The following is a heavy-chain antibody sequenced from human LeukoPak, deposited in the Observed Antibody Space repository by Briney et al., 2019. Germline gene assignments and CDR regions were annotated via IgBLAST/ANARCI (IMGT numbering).Heavy chain of an antibody. Sequence: GGSLRLPCSASGFTCRHYSMVWVGQAPGKGLAGVYSISSSGSYIYYADSLKGRFTTSRDNARNSLYLQMNSLRAEDTALYYCAKVSGYDSSGPVDVWGKGTPVTISS. CDR1: GFTCRHYS. J-gene: IGHJ6*04. CDR3: AKVSGYDSSGPVDV. CDR2: ISSSGSYI. V-gene: IGHV3-21*04. D-gene: IGHD3-22*01.